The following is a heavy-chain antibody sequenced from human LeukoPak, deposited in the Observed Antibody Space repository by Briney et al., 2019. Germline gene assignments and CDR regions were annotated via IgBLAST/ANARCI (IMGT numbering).Heavy chain of an antibody. CDR3: ARNGRVRRVVKDLFEY. CDR1: GYTFTDYD. J-gene: IGHJ4*02. D-gene: IGHD3-10*01. Sequence: ASVRVSCKTSGYTFTDYDITWVRQAPGQGLEWMGRVSPYNGNTYYSQRFQDRVIITKDTSTGTAYMDLRDLRTDDTAMYYCARNGRVRRVVKDLFEYWGQGTLVTVSS. V-gene: IGHV1-18*01. CDR2: VSPYNGNT.